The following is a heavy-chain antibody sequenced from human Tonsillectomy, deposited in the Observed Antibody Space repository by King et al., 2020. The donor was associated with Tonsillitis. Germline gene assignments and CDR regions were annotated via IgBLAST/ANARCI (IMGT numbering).Heavy chain of an antibody. J-gene: IGHJ3*02. V-gene: IGHV3-21*01. CDR2: ITSSSSYM. CDR3: ARHYSRSVTYDDAFDI. CDR1: GFIFSDYN. D-gene: IGHD3-10*01. Sequence: EVQLVESGGGLVKPGGSLRLSCAASGFIFSDYNVNWVRQAPGKGLEWVSSITSSSSYMYYADAVKGRFTISRDNAKNSLYLQMNTLRAEGTALYYCARHYSRSVTYDDAFDIWGQGRMVIVSS.